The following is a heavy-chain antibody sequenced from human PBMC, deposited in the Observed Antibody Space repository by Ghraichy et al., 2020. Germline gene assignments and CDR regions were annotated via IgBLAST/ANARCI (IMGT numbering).Heavy chain of an antibody. J-gene: IGHJ5*02. CDR3: AKDPYLIVVVPAATGFDP. V-gene: IGHV3-23*01. CDR1: GFTFSSYA. CDR2: ISGSGGST. Sequence: GGSLRPSCAASGFTFSSYAMSWVRQAPGKGLEWVSAISGSGGSTYYADSVKGRFTISRDNPKNTLYLQMNSLRAEDTAVDYCAKDPYLIVVVPAATGFDPGGQGTLVTVSS. D-gene: IGHD2-2*01.